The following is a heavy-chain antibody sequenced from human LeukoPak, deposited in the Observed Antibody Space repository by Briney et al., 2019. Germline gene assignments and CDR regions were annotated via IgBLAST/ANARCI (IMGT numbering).Heavy chain of an antibody. CDR2: VYYSGST. D-gene: IGHD3-16*02. Sequence: KSSETLSLTCTVSGGTISTYYWSWIRQPPGKGLEWIGYVYYSGSTNYNLSLKSRVTISVDTSKNQFSLKLSSVTAADTAMFYCARGGTVGVFGAFDIWSQGTMVTVSS. CDR1: GGTISTYY. V-gene: IGHV4-59*01. J-gene: IGHJ3*02. CDR3: ARGGTVGVFGAFDI.